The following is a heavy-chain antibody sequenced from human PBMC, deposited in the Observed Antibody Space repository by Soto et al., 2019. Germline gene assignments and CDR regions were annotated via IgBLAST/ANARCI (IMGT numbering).Heavy chain of an antibody. CDR1: GGSVSSENYY. CDR3: ANPVGASNNV. Sequence: QVQLQESGPGLVKPSETLSLTCTVSGGSVSSENYYWSWVRQPPGKGLEWIGYIYYLGGTKYNPSLRRRSTMSLATSKNQLSPKLSSVTGAGTAVYYCANPVGASNNVWGQGTTVTVSS. J-gene: IGHJ6*02. CDR2: IYYLGGT. V-gene: IGHV4-61*01. D-gene: IGHD3-16*01.